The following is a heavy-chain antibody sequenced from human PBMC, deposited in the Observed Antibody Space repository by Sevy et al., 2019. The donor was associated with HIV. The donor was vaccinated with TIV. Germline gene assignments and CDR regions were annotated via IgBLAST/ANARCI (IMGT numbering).Heavy chain of an antibody. CDR1: GASISSSGYY. V-gene: IGHV4-39*01. CDR2: INYSGIT. Sequence: SETLSLTCTVSGASISSSGYYWGWIRQPPGKGLEWIASINYSGITFYNPSLKSRVTISADTSKNQFSLRLSSVTAADSSIYFCVGPKLTYINGWHYLDYWGHGTVVTVSS. J-gene: IGHJ4*01. CDR3: VGPKLTYINGWHYLDY. D-gene: IGHD6-19*01.